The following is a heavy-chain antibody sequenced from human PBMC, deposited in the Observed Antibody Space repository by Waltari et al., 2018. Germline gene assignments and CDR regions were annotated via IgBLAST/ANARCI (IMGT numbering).Heavy chain of an antibody. V-gene: IGHV4-30-4*08. CDR1: GASINSGDYY. CDR2: ISYSGPT. Sequence: QVHLQESGPGLAKPSQTLSLTCSVSGASINSGDYYWSWIRQPPGKGLGWIGYISYSGPTYYTPSLKSRVSISLDTAKNDFSLEVRSVTAADTAMYYCARVDTIFGVVPHADAFDIWGQGTMVTVAS. CDR3: ARVDTIFGVVPHADAFDI. J-gene: IGHJ3*02. D-gene: IGHD3-3*01.